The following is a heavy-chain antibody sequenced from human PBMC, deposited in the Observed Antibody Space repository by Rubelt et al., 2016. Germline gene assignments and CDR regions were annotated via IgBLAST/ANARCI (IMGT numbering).Heavy chain of an antibody. CDR2: LYTDNRA. Sequence: DVQLVESGGGLVQPGGSLRLSCTASGFIVSNKYMAWVRQAPGKGLAWVSFLYTDNRAYSADSVKGRCTISRDTSWKTGYRQMGGLGAEDTAKYYCLSYQGGQGTLVTASS. J-gene: IGHJ4*02. CDR1: GFIVSNKY. CDR3: LSYQ. V-gene: IGHV3-66*01.